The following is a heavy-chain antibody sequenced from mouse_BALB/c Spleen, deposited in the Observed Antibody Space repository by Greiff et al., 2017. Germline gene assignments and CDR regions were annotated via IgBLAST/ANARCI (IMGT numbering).Heavy chain of an antibody. CDR2: ISYDGSN. Sequence: DVKLQESGPGLVKPSQSLSLTCSVTGYSITSGYYWNWIRQFPGNKLEWMGYISYDGSNNYNPSLKNRISITRDTSKNQFFLKLNSVTTEDTATYYCARDGYDGFAYWGQGTLVTVSA. CDR3: ARDGYDGFAY. J-gene: IGHJ3*01. D-gene: IGHD2-2*01. CDR1: GYSITSGYY. V-gene: IGHV3-6*02.